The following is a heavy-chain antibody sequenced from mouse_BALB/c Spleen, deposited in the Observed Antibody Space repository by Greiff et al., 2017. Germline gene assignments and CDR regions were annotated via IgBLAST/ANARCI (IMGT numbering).Heavy chain of an antibody. J-gene: IGHJ3*01. V-gene: IGHV5-17*02. Sequence: EVQVVESGGGLVQPGGSRKLSCAASGFTFSSFGMHWVRQAPEKGLEWVAYISSGSSTIYYADTVKGRFTISRDNPKNTLFLQMTSLRSEDTAMYYCAREGYYYGSSYEWFAYWGQGTLVTVSA. CDR3: AREGYYYGSSYEWFAY. CDR1: GFTFSSFG. CDR2: ISSGSSTI. D-gene: IGHD1-1*01.